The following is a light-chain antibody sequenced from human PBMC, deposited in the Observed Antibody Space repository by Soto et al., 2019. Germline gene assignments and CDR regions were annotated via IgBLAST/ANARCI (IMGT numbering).Light chain of an antibody. CDR1: QSVSGY. CDR3: QQYGSPPRT. J-gene: IGKJ1*01. Sequence: EIVMTQSPGTVSVFPGETGTLSCRASQSVSGYLDWFHQKPGQAPRLVLLRIFTRAIGVPARFSGSGSETHFTPTINRLELEDFAVYYCQQYGSPPRTFGQGTKVDIK. V-gene: IGKV3-20*01. CDR2: RIF.